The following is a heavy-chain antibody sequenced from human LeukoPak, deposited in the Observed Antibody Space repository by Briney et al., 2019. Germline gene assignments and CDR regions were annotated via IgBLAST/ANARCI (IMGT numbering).Heavy chain of an antibody. V-gene: IGHV4-4*07. CDR3: AREPTSGREPTSGRPLDY. CDR2: IYPSGSN. J-gene: IGHJ4*02. D-gene: IGHD5-12*01. CDR1: GGSIGGYF. Sequence: SETLSLTCTVSGGSIGGYFWSWIRQPAGKVLEWIGRIYPSGSNNYNPALKSRVTMSLDTSKNHLSLNLSSVTAADTAVYYCAREPTSGREPTSGRPLDYWGQGTLVTVSS.